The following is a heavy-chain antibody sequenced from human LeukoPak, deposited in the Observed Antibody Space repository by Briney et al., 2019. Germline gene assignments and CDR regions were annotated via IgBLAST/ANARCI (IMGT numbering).Heavy chain of an antibody. CDR3: ASLSSNYYDSSGFDY. V-gene: IGHV1-2*02. CDR1: GYTFTGHY. J-gene: IGHJ4*02. Sequence: ASVKVSCKASGYTFTGHYMHWVRQAPGQGLEWMGWINPNSGGTNYAQKFQGRVTMTRDTSISTAYMELSRLRSDDTAVYYCASLSSNYYDSSGFDYWGQGTLVTVSS. D-gene: IGHD3-22*01. CDR2: INPNSGGT.